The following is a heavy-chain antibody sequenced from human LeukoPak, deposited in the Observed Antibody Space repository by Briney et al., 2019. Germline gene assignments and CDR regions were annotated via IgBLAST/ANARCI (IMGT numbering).Heavy chain of an antibody. V-gene: IGHV3-23*01. CDR1: GFTVSSNY. J-gene: IGHJ6*03. D-gene: IGHD2-2*01. Sequence: PGGSLRLSCAASGFTVSSNYMSWVRQAPGKGLEWVSAISGSGGSTYYADSVKGRFTISRDNSKNTLYLQMNSLRAEDTAVYYCAKLSGYCSSTSCYYYYYYYMDVWGKGTTVTVSS. CDR2: ISGSGGST. CDR3: AKLSGYCSSTSCYYYYYYYMDV.